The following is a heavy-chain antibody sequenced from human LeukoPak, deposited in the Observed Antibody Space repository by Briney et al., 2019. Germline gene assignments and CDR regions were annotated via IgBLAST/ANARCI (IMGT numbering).Heavy chain of an antibody. CDR3: AKGDPPTYYDILTGQDY. J-gene: IGHJ4*02. D-gene: IGHD3-9*01. V-gene: IGHV3-23*01. CDR1: GFTFSSYA. CDR2: ISAGGGST. Sequence: GGSLRLSCAASGFTFSSYAMSWVRQAPGKGLEWVAGISAGGGSTYYADSMKGRFTISRDNSKNMLYLQLNSLRAEDTAVYYCAKGDPPTYYDILTGQDYWGQGTLVTVSS.